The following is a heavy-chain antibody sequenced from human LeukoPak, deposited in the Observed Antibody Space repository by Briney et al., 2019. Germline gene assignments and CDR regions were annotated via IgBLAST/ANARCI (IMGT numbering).Heavy chain of an antibody. CDR1: GFTFSSYS. D-gene: IGHD3-10*01. CDR3: AKYCMVREPFYYYYMDV. J-gene: IGHJ6*03. CDR2: ISSSSNTI. V-gene: IGHV3-48*01. Sequence: PGGSLRLSCAASGFTFSSYSMNWVRQAPGKGLEWVSYISSSSNTIHYAESVKGRFTISRDNAKNSLYLQMNSLRAEDTAVYYCAKYCMVREPFYYYYMDVWGKGTTVTISS.